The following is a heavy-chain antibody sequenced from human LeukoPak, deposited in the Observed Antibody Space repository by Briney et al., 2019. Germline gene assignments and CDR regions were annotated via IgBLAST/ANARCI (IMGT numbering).Heavy chain of an antibody. Sequence: PGGSLRLSCAAPGFTSSTYNMNWVRQAAGKGQEWVSSISSGSNYIYYADSVKGRFTISRDNAKNSLYLQMNSLRAEDTAVYYCAGEMEGSPQWGQGPLVTVSS. CDR3: AGEMEGSPQ. J-gene: IGHJ4*02. D-gene: IGHD3-3*01. V-gene: IGHV3-21*01. CDR1: GFTSSTYN. CDR2: ISSGSNYI.